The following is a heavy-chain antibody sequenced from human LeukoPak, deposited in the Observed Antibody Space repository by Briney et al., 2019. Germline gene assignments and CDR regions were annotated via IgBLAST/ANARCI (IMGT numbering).Heavy chain of an antibody. Sequence: GGSLRLSCAASGFTFDDYAMPWVRQAPGKGLEWVSGISWNSGSIGYADSVKGRFTISRDNAKNSLYLQMNSLRAEDTALYYCAKAPGGTIFGVVEYFDYWGQGTLVTVSS. V-gene: IGHV3-9*01. J-gene: IGHJ4*02. D-gene: IGHD3-3*01. CDR2: ISWNSGSI. CDR3: AKAPGGTIFGVVEYFDY. CDR1: GFTFDDYA.